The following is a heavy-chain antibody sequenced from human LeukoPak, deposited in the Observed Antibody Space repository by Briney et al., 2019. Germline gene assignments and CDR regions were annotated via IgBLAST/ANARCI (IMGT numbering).Heavy chain of an antibody. CDR1: GVSITSSSYY. D-gene: IGHD1-1*01. CDR3: ATWRTAKTGFDY. CDR2: IYYSGSP. J-gene: IGHJ4*02. Sequence: SETLSLTCTVSGVSITSSSYYWGWVRQPPGKGLEFIVSIYYSGSPYYNPSLKSRVTISVDTSKNQFSLRLSSATGADTAVYYCATWRTAKTGFDYWGQGTLVTASS. V-gene: IGHV4-39*01.